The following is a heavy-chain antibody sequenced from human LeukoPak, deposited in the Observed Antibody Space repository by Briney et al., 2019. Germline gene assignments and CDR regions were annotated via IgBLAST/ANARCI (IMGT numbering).Heavy chain of an antibody. CDR1: SGSTKNDSYY. D-gene: IGHD3-10*01. CDR2: IQPSGNT. Sequence: SETLSLTCTASSGSTKNDSYYWSWIRQPAGKGLEWIGRIQPSGNTMYNPSLESRVTISIGTSKKEFSLSLSSVTAADTAVHYCASHYSEWGIDAFDIWGQGTVVTVSS. J-gene: IGHJ3*02. CDR3: ASHYSEWGIDAFDI. V-gene: IGHV4-61*02.